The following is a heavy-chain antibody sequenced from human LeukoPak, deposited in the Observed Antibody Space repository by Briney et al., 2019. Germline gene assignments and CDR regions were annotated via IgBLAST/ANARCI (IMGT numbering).Heavy chain of an antibody. CDR3: ARDRSGIAAD. CDR1: GGSISSGDYY. D-gene: IGHD6-25*01. Sequence: SETLSLTCTVSGGSISSGDYYWSWIRQPPGKGLEWIGYIYYSGSTYYNPSLKSRVTMSVDTSKNQFSLKLSSVTTADTAVFYCARDRSGIAADWGQGILVTVSS. J-gene: IGHJ4*02. CDR2: IYYSGST. V-gene: IGHV4-30-4*01.